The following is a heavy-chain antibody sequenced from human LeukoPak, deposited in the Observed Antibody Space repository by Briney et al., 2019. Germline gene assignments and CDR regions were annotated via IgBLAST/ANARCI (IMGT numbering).Heavy chain of an antibody. J-gene: IGHJ4*02. D-gene: IGHD4-23*01. CDR3: VKVSVTTVVTSSFDY. Sequence: PGGSLRLSCSASGFTFSSYAMHWVRQAPGKGLEYVSAFSSNGGSTYYADSVKGRFTISRDNSKNTLYLQMSSLRAEDTAVYYCVKVSVTTVVTSSFDYWGQGTLVTVSS. CDR1: GFTFSSYA. CDR2: FSSNGGST. V-gene: IGHV3-64D*06.